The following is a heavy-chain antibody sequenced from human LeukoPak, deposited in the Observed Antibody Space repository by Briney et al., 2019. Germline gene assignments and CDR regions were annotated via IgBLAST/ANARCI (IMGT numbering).Heavy chain of an antibody. Sequence: PVGSLRLSCAASGFTFSSYSMNWVRQAPGKGLEWVSYISSSSSTIYYADSVKGRFTISRDNAKNSLYLQMNSLGAEDTAVYYCAREGYYYDSSGYYFDYWGQGTLVTVSS. CDR3: AREGYYYDSSGYYFDY. D-gene: IGHD3-22*01. CDR2: ISSSSSTI. V-gene: IGHV3-48*01. CDR1: GFTFSSYS. J-gene: IGHJ4*02.